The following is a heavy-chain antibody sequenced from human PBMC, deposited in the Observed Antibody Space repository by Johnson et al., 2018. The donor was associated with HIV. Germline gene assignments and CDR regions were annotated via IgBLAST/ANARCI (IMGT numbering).Heavy chain of an antibody. CDR3: ANGGSLPQDSPFDI. CDR1: GFTVSSYA. D-gene: IGHD2-15*01. Sequence: QVQLVESGGGVVQPGRSLRLSCAASGFTVSSYAMHWVRQAPGKGLEWVAVISYDGSNKYYADSVKGRFTISRDNSKNTLYLQMNLLRAEVTAEYYCANGGSLPQDSPFDIWGQGTMVTVSS. V-gene: IGHV3-30*04. CDR2: ISYDGSNK. J-gene: IGHJ3*02.